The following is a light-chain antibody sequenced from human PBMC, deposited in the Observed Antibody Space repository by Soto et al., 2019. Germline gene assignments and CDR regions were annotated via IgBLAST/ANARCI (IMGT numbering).Light chain of an antibody. CDR2: DAS. CDR1: QSVSSY. CDR3: QQRSNWPQLT. Sequence: DIVLTQSPATLSLSPGERATLSCRASQSVSSYLAWYQQKPGQAPRLLIYDASNRATGIPARFSGSGSGTDFTRTISSLEPEYFAVYYCQQRSNWPQLTFGGGTKVEIK. J-gene: IGKJ4*01. V-gene: IGKV3-11*01.